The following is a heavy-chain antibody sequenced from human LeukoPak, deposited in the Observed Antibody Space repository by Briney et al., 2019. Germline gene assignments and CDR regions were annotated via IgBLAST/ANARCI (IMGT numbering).Heavy chain of an antibody. CDR2: INTNTGNP. Sequence: ASVKVSCKASGYTFTSYAMNWVRQAPGQGREGRGWINTNTGNPTYAQGFTGRFVFSLDTPVSTAYLQLRSLKAADTAVYYCARDDSSSWSIYYWGQGTLVTVSS. V-gene: IGHV7-4-1*01. CDR3: ARDDSSSWSIYY. J-gene: IGHJ4*02. CDR1: GYTFTSYA. D-gene: IGHD6-13*01.